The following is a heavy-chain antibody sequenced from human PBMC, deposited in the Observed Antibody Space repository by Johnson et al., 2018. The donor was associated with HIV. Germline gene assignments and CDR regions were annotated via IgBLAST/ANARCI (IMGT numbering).Heavy chain of an antibody. J-gene: IGHJ3*02. CDR2: ISNDGNNK. CDR1: GFIFSSYH. CDR3: AKVAVATAAGGVALDI. V-gene: IGHV3-30*04. D-gene: IGHD6-13*01. Sequence: VQLVESGGGLVKPGGSLRLSCAASGFIFSSYHMHWVRQAPGKGLEWVALISNDGNNKYHADSVKGRFIISRDTSKNTLYLQMNSLRAEDTAVYYCAKVAVATAAGGVALDIWGPGTMVIVSS.